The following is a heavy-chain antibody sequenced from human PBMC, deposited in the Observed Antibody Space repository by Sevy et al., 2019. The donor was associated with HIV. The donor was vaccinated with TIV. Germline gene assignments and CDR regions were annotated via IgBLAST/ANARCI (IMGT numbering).Heavy chain of an antibody. CDR3: AKDLSGSGGFDP. D-gene: IGHD3-10*01. CDR2: ISGNGATT. J-gene: IGHJ5*02. V-gene: IGHV3-23*01. Sequence: GGSLRLSCAASGFAFSSFAMSWVRQGPGKGLDWVSSISGNGATTYYADSVKGRFTISRDNFKDTPFLQMNSLRAEDTAVYYCAKDLSGSGGFDPWGQGTLVTVSS. CDR1: GFAFSSFA.